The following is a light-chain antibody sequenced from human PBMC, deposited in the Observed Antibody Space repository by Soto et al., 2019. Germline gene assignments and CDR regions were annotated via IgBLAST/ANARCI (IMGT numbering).Light chain of an antibody. CDR3: QQRYNWLRGGIT. Sequence: EIVLTQSPATLSLSPGERATLSCRASQSVSTYLAWYQQKPGQAPRLLIYDASDRATGIPARFSGSGSGTDFTLTINSLEPEDFAVYYCQQRYNWLRGGITFGPGTTVDIK. CDR1: QSVSTY. V-gene: IGKV3-11*01. CDR2: DAS. J-gene: IGKJ3*01.